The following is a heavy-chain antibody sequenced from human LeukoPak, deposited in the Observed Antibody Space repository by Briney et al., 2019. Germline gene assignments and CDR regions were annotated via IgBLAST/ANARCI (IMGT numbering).Heavy chain of an antibody. V-gene: IGHV3-7*01. Sequence: GGSLRLSCATSGFTFSSSWMSWVRQAPGKGLERVANIKEDGREKYYVDSVKGRFTISRDNAKNSLYLQMSSLRAEDTAVYYCARGGRPDYWGQGTLVTVSS. CDR1: GFTFSSSW. J-gene: IGHJ4*02. CDR3: ARGGRPDY. D-gene: IGHD3-10*01. CDR2: IKEDGREK.